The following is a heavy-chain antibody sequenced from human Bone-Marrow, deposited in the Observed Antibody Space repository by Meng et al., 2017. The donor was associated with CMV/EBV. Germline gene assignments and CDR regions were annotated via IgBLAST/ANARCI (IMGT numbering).Heavy chain of an antibody. V-gene: IGHV3-23*01. D-gene: IGHD2-2*01. J-gene: IGHJ4*02. CDR1: GFTFSSYA. Sequence: GESLKISCAASGFTFSSYAMSWVRQAPGKGLEWVSAISGSGGSTYYADSVKGRFTISRDNSKNTLYLQMNSLRAEDTAVYYCAKDVLVVPAAIHYWRQGTLVTVSS. CDR2: ISGSGGST. CDR3: AKDVLVVPAAIHY.